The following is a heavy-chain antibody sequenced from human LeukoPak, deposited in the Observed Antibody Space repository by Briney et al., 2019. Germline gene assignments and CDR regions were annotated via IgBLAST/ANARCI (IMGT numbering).Heavy chain of an antibody. J-gene: IGHJ4*02. CDR1: GFSFGSNW. CDR2: IKQDGSEK. D-gene: IGHD2-21*01. Sequence: GSLRLSCVASGFSFGSNWMSWVRQAPGKGLEWVANIKQDGSEKNYVDSVKGRFTISRGNAKNSLYLQMNSLRAEDTAVYYCARLRYSDYWGQGTLVTVSS. CDR3: ARLRYSDY. V-gene: IGHV3-7*03.